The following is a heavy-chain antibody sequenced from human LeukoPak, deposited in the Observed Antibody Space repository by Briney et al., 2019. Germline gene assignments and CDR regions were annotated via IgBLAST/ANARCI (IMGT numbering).Heavy chain of an antibody. Sequence: SETLSLTCAVYGGSFSGYYWSWIRQPPGKGLEWIGEINHSGSTNYNPSLKSRITISVDTSKNQFSLKLSSLTAADTAVYYCARGSTGTFLYYYYYYMDVWGKGTTVTVSS. CDR2: INHSGST. CDR1: GGSFSGYY. D-gene: IGHD2/OR15-2a*01. J-gene: IGHJ6*03. V-gene: IGHV4-34*01. CDR3: ARGSTGTFLYYYYYYMDV.